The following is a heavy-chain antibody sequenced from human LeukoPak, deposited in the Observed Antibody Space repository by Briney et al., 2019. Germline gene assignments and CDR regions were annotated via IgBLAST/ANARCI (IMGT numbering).Heavy chain of an antibody. Sequence: SETLSLTCTVSGGSISSSSYYWGWIRQPPGKGLEWIGSIYYSGSTYYNPSLKSRVTTSVDTSKNQFSLKLSSVTAADTAVYYCATHIGGCSSSGCYFRGFDYWGQGTLVTVSS. CDR2: IYYSGST. V-gene: IGHV4-39*01. D-gene: IGHD2-2*01. CDR1: GGSISSSSYY. J-gene: IGHJ4*02. CDR3: ATHIGGCSSSGCYFRGFDY.